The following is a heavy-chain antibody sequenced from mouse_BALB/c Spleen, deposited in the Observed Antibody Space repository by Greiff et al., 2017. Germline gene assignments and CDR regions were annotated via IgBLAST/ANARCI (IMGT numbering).Heavy chain of an antibody. J-gene: IGHJ3*01. Sequence: VQLQQSGAELAKPGASVKMSCKASGYTFTSYWMHWVKQRPGQGLEWIGYINPSTGYTEYNQKFKDKATLTADKSSSTAYMQLSSLTSEDSAVYYCERKREDGDWFAYWGQGKLVTVSA. CDR1: GYTFTSYW. CDR2: INPSTGYT. CDR3: ERKREDGDWFAY. V-gene: IGHV1-7*01.